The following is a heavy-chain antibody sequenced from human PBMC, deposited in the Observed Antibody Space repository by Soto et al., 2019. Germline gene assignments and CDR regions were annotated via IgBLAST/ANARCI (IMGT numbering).Heavy chain of an antibody. CDR1: GGTFSSYA. Sequence: SVKVSCKASGGTFSSYAISWVRQAPGQGPEWMGGIIPIFGTANYAQKFQGRVTITADESTSTAYMELSSLRSEDTAVYYCAKEWELLNWFDPWGQGTLVTVSS. D-gene: IGHD1-26*01. CDR2: IIPIFGTA. J-gene: IGHJ5*02. V-gene: IGHV1-69*13. CDR3: AKEWELLNWFDP.